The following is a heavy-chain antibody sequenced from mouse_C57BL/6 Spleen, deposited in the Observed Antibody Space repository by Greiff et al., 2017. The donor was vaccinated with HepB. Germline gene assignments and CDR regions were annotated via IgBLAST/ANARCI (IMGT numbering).Heavy chain of an antibody. CDR3: TRRGYEYFDV. CDR2: IDPETGGT. D-gene: IGHD3-2*02. V-gene: IGHV1-15*01. CDR1: GYTFTDYE. Sequence: VQGVESGAELVRPGASVTLSCKASGYTFTDYEMHWVKQTPVHGLEWIGAIDPETGGTAYNQKFKGKAILTADKSSSTAYMELRSLTSEDSAVYYCTRRGYEYFDVWGTGTTVTVSS. J-gene: IGHJ1*03.